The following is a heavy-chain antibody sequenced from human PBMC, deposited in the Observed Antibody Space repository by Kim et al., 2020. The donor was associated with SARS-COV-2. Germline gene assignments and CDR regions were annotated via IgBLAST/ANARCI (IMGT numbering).Heavy chain of an antibody. D-gene: IGHD2-2*01. J-gene: IGHJ5*02. V-gene: IGHV4-59*01. CDR3: AREGYCSSTSCRNWFDP. Sequence: PKRRVPISVDTSKNQFSLKLSSVTAADTAVYYCAREGYCSSTSCRNWFDPWGQGTLVTVSS.